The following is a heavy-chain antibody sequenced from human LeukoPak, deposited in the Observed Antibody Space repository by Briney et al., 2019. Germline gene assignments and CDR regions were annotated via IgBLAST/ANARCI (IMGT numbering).Heavy chain of an antibody. CDR1: GFTFSSSG. CDR3: AELGITMIGGV. D-gene: IGHD3-10*02. V-gene: IGHV3-21*06. Sequence: GGSLRLSCAASGFTFSSSGMSRVRQAPGKGLEWVSVISGSSDFTYYADSVQGRFTISRDDAKNSLYLQMNSLRAEDTAVYYCAELGITMIGGVWGKGTTVTISS. J-gene: IGHJ6*04. CDR2: ISGSSDFT.